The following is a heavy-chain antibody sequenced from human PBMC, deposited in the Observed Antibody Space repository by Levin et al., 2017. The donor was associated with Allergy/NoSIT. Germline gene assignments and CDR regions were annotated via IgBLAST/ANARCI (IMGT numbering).Heavy chain of an antibody. Sequence: GGSLRLSCAASGFTFGSYWMEWVRQAPGKGLVWVSRISPDGGSTSYPDSMKGRFTISRDNARNTLYLQMNSLTVEDTAVYYCTRGGGGLDYWGQGTLVTVSS. J-gene: IGHJ4*02. CDR1: GFTFGSYW. CDR2: ISPDGGST. V-gene: IGHV3-74*01. D-gene: IGHD3-10*01. CDR3: TRGGGGLDY.